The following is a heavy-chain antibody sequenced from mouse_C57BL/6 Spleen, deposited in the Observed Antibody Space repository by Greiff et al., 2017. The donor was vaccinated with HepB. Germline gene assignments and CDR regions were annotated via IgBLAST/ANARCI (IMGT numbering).Heavy chain of an antibody. Sequence: VQLQQSGAELVRPGASVTLSCKASGYTFTDYEMHWVKQTPVHGLEWIGAIDPETGGTAYNQKFKGKAILTADKSSSTAYMELRSLTSEDSAVYYCTRPFTTVVARYWYFDVWGTGTTVTVSS. D-gene: IGHD1-1*01. CDR1: GYTFTDYE. V-gene: IGHV1-15*01. J-gene: IGHJ1*03. CDR3: TRPFTTVVARYWYFDV. CDR2: IDPETGGT.